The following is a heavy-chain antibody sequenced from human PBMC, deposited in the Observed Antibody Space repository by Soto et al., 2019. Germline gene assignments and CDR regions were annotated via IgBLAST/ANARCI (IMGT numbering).Heavy chain of an antibody. V-gene: IGHV1-18*01. CDR1: GYTFTSYG. D-gene: IGHD6-6*01. J-gene: IGHJ5*02. Sequence: ASVKVSCKASGYTFTSYGISWVRQAPGQGLEWMGWISAYNGNTNYAQKLQGRVTMTTDTSTSTAYMELRSLGSDDTAVYYCARDYGSSGSVDWFDPWGQGTLVTVSS. CDR2: ISAYNGNT. CDR3: ARDYGSSGSVDWFDP.